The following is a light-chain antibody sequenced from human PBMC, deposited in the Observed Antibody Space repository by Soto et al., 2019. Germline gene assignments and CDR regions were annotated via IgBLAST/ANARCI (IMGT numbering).Light chain of an antibody. CDR1: QSVSSSY. CDR2: GAS. Sequence: EIVLTQSPGTLSLSPGERATLSCRASQSVSSSYLAWYQQKPGQAPRLLIYGASSRATGIPDRFSGSGSGTHFTLTISRLEPEDFAVYYCQQYGSSLPCTFGQGTKLEIK. J-gene: IGKJ2*02. CDR3: QQYGSSLPCT. V-gene: IGKV3-20*01.